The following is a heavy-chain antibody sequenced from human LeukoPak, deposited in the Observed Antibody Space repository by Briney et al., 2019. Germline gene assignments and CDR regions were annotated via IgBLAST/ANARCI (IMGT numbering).Heavy chain of an antibody. D-gene: IGHD3-22*01. V-gene: IGHV1-2*02. Sequence: ASVKVSCKASGYTFTGYYMHWVRQAPGQGLEWMGWINPNSGGTNYAQKFQGRVTMTRDTSISTAYMELSRLRSDDTAVYYCARDRGSSGYEYYFDYWGQGTLVTVSS. CDR3: ARDRGSSGYEYYFDY. CDR2: INPNSGGT. J-gene: IGHJ4*02. CDR1: GYTFTGYY.